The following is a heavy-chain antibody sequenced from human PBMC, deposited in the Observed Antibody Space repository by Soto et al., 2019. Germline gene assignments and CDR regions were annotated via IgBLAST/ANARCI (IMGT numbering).Heavy chain of an antibody. Sequence: PGGSLRLSCAASGFTFNSYAMSWVRQDPGKGLEWVSTISGSGANTYYADSVKGRFAISRDNSKNTLYLQMNSLRAEDTAVYYCAKSQRSSGYSLPSDYWGQGTLVTVSS. V-gene: IGHV3-23*01. J-gene: IGHJ4*02. CDR2: ISGSGANT. CDR1: GFTFNSYA. D-gene: IGHD3-22*01. CDR3: AKSQRSSGYSLPSDY.